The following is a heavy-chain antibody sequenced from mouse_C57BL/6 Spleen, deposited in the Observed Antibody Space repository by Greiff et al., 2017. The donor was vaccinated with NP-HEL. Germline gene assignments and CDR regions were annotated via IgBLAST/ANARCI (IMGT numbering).Heavy chain of an antibody. CDR2: IDPSDSET. Sequence: QVQLQQPGAELVRPGSSVKLSCKASGYTFTSYWMHWVKQRPIQGLEWIGNIDPSDSETHYNQKFKDKATLTVDKYSSTAYMQLSSLTPENYAVYYVARKGYGDYFDYWGQGTTLTVSS. D-gene: IGHD3-2*02. J-gene: IGHJ2*01. CDR3: ARKGYGDYFDY. CDR1: GYTFTSYW. V-gene: IGHV1-52*01.